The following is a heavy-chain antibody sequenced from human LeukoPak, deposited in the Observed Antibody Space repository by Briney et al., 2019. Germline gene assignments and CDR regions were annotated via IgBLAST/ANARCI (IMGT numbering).Heavy chain of an antibody. D-gene: IGHD6-13*01. CDR3: ARDQGSSSWFDAFDI. J-gene: IGHJ3*02. V-gene: IGHV4-4*07. CDR2: IFSTPTT. Sequence: IFSTPTTTYHPSLKSRVNMSVHTSKKQFSLKMRAVTAADTAVYYCARDQGSSSWFDAFDIWGQGTMVTVSS.